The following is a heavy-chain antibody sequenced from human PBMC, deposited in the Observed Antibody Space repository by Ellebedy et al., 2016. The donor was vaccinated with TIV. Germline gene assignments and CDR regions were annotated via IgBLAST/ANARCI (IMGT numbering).Heavy chain of an antibody. J-gene: IGHJ4*02. CDR1: GGSISSNSYY. V-gene: IGHV4-39*07. CDR2: IHYSGTT. D-gene: IGHD2-2*01. CDR3: ASQPVVVVPPDFDY. Sequence: SETLSLTCTVSGGSISSNSYYWGCIRQPPGKGLEWIGTIHYSGTTYYNPSLKSRVSMSLDTSKNQFFLKLTSVTAADTAVYYCASQPVVVVPPDFDYWGQGALVTVSS.